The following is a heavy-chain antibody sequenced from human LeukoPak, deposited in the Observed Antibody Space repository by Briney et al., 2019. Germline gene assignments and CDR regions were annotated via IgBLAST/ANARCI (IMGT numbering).Heavy chain of an antibody. CDR1: GCSISSYY. CDR3: ARSIRFDS. Sequence: SETLSLTCTVSGCSISSYYWGWIRQPPGEGLEWIGYIYLYNSVSTNYNPSLKSRVTISVDTSKNQFSLKLTSVTAADTAVYYCARSIRFDSWGQGSLVTVSA. CDR2: IYLYNSVST. J-gene: IGHJ5*01. V-gene: IGHV4-59*01.